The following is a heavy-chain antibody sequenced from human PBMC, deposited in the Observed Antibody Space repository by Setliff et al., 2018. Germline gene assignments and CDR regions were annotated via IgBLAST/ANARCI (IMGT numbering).Heavy chain of an antibody. CDR3: ARDSWGLDY. CDR1: GFTFSSYW. J-gene: IGHJ4*02. D-gene: IGHD3-16*01. V-gene: IGHV3-23*01. CDR2: ISGSGLST. Sequence: PGGSLRLSCAASGFTFSSYWMSWVRQAPGKGLEWVSAISGSGLSTSYADSVKGRFTISRDNSKNTLFLQMHSLRAEDTAVYYCARDSWGLDYWGQGTLVTVSS.